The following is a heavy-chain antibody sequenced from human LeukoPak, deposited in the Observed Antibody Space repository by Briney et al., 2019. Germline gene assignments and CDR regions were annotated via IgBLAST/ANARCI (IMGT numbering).Heavy chain of an antibody. CDR3: ARKGPFGPESDAFDI. V-gene: IGHV3-23*01. CDR1: GFPFSSYW. D-gene: IGHD3/OR15-3a*01. CDR2: ISGSGGST. Sequence: QPGGSLRLSCVASGFPFSSYWMTWVRQAPGKGLEWVSAISGSGGSTYYADSVKGRFTIPRDNSKNTLYLQMNSLRAEDTAVYYCARKGPFGPESDAFDIWGQGTMVTVSS. J-gene: IGHJ3*02.